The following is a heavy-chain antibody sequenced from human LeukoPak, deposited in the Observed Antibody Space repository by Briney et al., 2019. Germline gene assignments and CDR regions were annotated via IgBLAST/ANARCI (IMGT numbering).Heavy chain of an antibody. J-gene: IGHJ4*02. D-gene: IGHD6-13*01. CDR2: ISAGGGST. Sequence: GGSLRLSCVAPGLTFSDYSMTWVRQAPGKGLFWVSGISAGGGSTYYADSVKGRFTISRDNSRNTLYLQMNSLRAEDTAVYYCAKDAAGPEYWGQGTLVTVSS. CDR3: AKDAAGPEY. CDR1: GLTFSDYS. V-gene: IGHV3-23*01.